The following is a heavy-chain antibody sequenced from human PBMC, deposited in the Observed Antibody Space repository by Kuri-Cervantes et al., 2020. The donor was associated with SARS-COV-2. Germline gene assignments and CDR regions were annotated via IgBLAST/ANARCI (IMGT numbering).Heavy chain of an antibody. V-gene: IGHV2-70*11. CDR3: ARTRCGGSCDFDY. D-gene: IGHD2-15*01. CDR2: IDWDDDK. Sequence: SGPTLVKPTQTPTLTCPFSGFSLTTSGMCVAWIRQPPGKALEWLARIDWDDDKYYKTSLNTRLSISKDTSKDQVVLTMTNMDPVDTATYYCARTRCGGSCDFDYWGQGTLVTVSS. J-gene: IGHJ4*02. CDR1: GFSLTTSGMC.